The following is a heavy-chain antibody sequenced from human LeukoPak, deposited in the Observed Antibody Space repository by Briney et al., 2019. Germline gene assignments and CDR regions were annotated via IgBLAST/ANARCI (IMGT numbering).Heavy chain of an antibody. CDR3: ARHGFWSGYNYVLDY. J-gene: IGHJ4*02. CDR2: IYHSGST. CDR1: GYSISSGFY. V-gene: IGHV4-38-2*01. Sequence: SETLSLTCAVSGYSISSGFYWGWIRQPPGKGLEWIGTIYHSGSTYYNPPLKSRVTISVDTSKNQFSLKLSSVTAADTAVYYCARHGFWSGYNYVLDYWGQGTLVTVSS. D-gene: IGHD3-3*01.